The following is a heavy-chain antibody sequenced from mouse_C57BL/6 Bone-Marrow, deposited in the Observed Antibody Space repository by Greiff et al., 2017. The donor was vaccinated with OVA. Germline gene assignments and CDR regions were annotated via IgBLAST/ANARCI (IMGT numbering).Heavy chain of an antibody. D-gene: IGHD3-3*01. CDR1: GFTFTDYY. CDR3: ARYPLVRGYFDV. J-gene: IGHJ1*03. CDR2: IRNKANGYTT. Sequence: EVMLVESGGGLVQPGGSLSLSCAASGFTFTDYYMSWVRQPPGKALEWLGFIRNKANGYTTEYSASVKGRFTISRDNSQSILYLQMNALRAEDSATYYCARYPLVRGYFDVWGTGTTVTVSS. V-gene: IGHV7-3*01.